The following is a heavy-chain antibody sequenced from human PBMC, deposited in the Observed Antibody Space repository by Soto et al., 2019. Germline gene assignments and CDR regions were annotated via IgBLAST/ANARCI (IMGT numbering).Heavy chain of an antibody. V-gene: IGHV3-9*01. CDR1: GFTFDDYA. Sequence: SLRLSCAASGFTFDDYAMHWVRQAPGKGLEWVSGISWNSGSIGYADSVKGRFTISRDNAKNSLYLQMNSLRAEDTALYYCAKVSDYGDYEYIDYWGQGTLVTVSS. J-gene: IGHJ4*02. CDR2: ISWNSGSI. D-gene: IGHD4-17*01. CDR3: AKVSDYGDYEYIDY.